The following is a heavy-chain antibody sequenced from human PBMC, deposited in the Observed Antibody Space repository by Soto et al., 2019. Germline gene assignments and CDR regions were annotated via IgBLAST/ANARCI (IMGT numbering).Heavy chain of an antibody. CDR3: ARDAGFPDFGVIKHVFDI. J-gene: IGHJ3*02. CDR1: GFTFRDFV. D-gene: IGHD3-3*01. V-gene: IGHV3-23*01. CDR2: LSGSLNSA. Sequence: PGGSLRLSCAAGGFTFRDFVMSWVRQAPGKGLEWVSTLSGSLNSAFYADSVKGRFTISRDSSDNILYLQMNILSDEDTAVYYCARDAGFPDFGVIKHVFDIWGQGTLVTVSS.